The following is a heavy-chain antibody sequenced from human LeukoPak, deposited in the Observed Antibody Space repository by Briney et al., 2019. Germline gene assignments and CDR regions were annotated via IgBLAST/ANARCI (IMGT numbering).Heavy chain of an antibody. CDR3: ARDPRVPKYSSSSGYFDY. Sequence: GGSLRLSCAASGFTFSSYSMNWVRQAPGKGLEWVSYISSSSSTIYYADSVKGRFTISRDNAKNSLYLQMNSLRAEDTAVYYCARDPRVPKYSSSSGYFDYWGQGTLVTVSS. CDR2: ISSSSSTI. D-gene: IGHD6-6*01. V-gene: IGHV3-48*01. J-gene: IGHJ4*02. CDR1: GFTFSSYS.